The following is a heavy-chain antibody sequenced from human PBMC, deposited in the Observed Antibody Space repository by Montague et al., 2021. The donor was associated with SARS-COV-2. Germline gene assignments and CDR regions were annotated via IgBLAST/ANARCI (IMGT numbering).Heavy chain of an antibody. D-gene: IGHD6-19*01. Sequence: SETLSLTCTVSGGSTTSHYWNWIRQSPGKRPELICYVYYNGNTKYNPSLQIRVTISIDTSKNQFSLRLNSVTAADTAVYFCARGWAFDPWGQGRLVTVSS. CDR1: GGSTTSHY. V-gene: IGHV4-59*08. CDR3: ARGWAFDP. CDR2: VYYNGNT. J-gene: IGHJ3*01.